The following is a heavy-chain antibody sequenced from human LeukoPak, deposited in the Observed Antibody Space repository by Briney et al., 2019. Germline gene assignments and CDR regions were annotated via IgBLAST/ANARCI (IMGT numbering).Heavy chain of an antibody. D-gene: IGHD3-10*01. Sequence: GASVKVSCKASGYTFTSYDINWVRQATGQGLEWIGWIVVGSGNTNYAQKFQERVTITRDMSTSTAYMELSSLRSEDTAVYYCAAVVRPLWFGELLRVDYWGQGTLVTVSS. CDR3: AAVVRPLWFGELLRVDY. CDR2: IVVGSGNT. V-gene: IGHV1-58*02. J-gene: IGHJ4*02. CDR1: GYTFTSYD.